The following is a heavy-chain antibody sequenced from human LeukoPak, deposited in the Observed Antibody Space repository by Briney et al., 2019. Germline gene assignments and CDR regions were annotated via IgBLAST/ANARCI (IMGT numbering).Heavy chain of an antibody. D-gene: IGHD2-2*01. CDR2: LDPEDGET. CDR1: GYTLTELS. Sequence: ASVKVSCKVSGYTLTELSMHWVRQAPGKGLEWMGGLDPEDGETIYAQKFQGRVTMTEDTSTDTAYMALSSLRSEDTAVYYCATDFRWGYCSSTSCSPPGYWGQGTLVTVSS. J-gene: IGHJ4*02. CDR3: ATDFRWGYCSSTSCSPPGY. V-gene: IGHV1-24*01.